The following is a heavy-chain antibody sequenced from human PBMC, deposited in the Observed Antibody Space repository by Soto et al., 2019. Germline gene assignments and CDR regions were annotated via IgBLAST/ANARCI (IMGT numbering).Heavy chain of an antibody. Sequence: PGGSLRLSCAASGFTFSSYSMNGVRQAPGKGLEWVSSISSSSSYIYYADSVKGRFTISRDNAKNSLYLQMNSLRAEDTAVYYCARLYDFWSGYYRYYYYGMDVWGQGTTVTVSS. CDR1: GFTFSSYS. CDR2: ISSSSSYI. CDR3: ARLYDFWSGYYRYYYYGMDV. V-gene: IGHV3-21*01. D-gene: IGHD3-3*01. J-gene: IGHJ6*02.